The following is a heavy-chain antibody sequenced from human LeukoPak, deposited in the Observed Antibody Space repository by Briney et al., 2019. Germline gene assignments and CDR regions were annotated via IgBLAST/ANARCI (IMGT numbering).Heavy chain of an antibody. V-gene: IGHV1-18*01. J-gene: IGHJ4*02. CDR1: GYTFTSYD. Sequence: ASVKVSCKASGYTFTSYDINWVRQAPGQGLEWMGWISAYNGNTNYAQKLQGRVTMTTDTSTSTAYMELRSLRSDDTAVYYCARDRLGYCSGGSCTLTDYWGQGTLVTVSS. CDR2: ISAYNGNT. D-gene: IGHD2-15*01. CDR3: ARDRLGYCSGGSCTLTDY.